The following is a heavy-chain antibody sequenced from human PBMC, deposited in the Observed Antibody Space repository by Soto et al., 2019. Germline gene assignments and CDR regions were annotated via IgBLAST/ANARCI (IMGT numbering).Heavy chain of an antibody. J-gene: IGHJ4*02. CDR1: GCSISSYY. CDR2: IYYSGST. V-gene: IGHV4-59*01. CDR3: ARFDYYDSRGYPDSGPK. Sequence: SETLSLTCTVSGCSISSYYWSWIRQPPGKGLEWIGYIYYSGSTNYNPSLKSRVTISVDTSKNQFSLKLSSVTAADTAVYYCARFDYYDSRGYPDSGPKWGQAPRVT. D-gene: IGHD3-22*01.